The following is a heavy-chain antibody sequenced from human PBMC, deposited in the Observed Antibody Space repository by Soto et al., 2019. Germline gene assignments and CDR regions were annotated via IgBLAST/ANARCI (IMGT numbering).Heavy chain of an antibody. CDR2: IYHSGST. Sequence: SETLALTGAVSGGSISSSGYSWSCIRQRPGKGLECIWYIYHSGSTYYNPSLNSRVTISVDRSKHHFSLKLRSVTAADTAVYYCGGVRGPYWGGDCYPPTASWFDFWGQGTLVT. J-gene: IGHJ5*01. CDR3: GGVRGPYWGGDCYPPTASWFDF. V-gene: IGHV4-30-2*01. D-gene: IGHD2-21*02. CDR1: GGSISSSGYS.